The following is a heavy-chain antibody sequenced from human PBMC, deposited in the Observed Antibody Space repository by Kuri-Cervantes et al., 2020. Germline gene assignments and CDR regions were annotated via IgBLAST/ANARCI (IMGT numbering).Heavy chain of an antibody. CDR1: GFTFSSYE. Sequence: GGSLRLSCAASGFTFSSYEMNWVRQAPGKGLEWVSVIYSDGATYYADSVKGRFTVSRDTSTNTLYLQMNSLRVEDTAAYYCSRDQAGASFYWGQGTLVTVSS. V-gene: IGHV3-53*01. D-gene: IGHD1-26*01. J-gene: IGHJ4*02. CDR3: SRDQAGASFY. CDR2: IYSDGAT.